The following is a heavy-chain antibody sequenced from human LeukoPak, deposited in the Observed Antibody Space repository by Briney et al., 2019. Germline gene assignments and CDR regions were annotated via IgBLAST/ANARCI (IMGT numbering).Heavy chain of an antibody. CDR3: ARDQDYYYYMDV. J-gene: IGHJ6*03. CDR1: GYTFTSYA. CDR2: VSAYNGNT. Sequence: SVKVSCKASGYTFTSYAISWVRQAPGQGLEWMGWVSAYNGNTNYAQKLQGRVTMTTDTSTSTAYMELRSLRSDDTAVYYCARDQDYYYYMDVWGKGTTVTVSS. V-gene: IGHV1-18*01.